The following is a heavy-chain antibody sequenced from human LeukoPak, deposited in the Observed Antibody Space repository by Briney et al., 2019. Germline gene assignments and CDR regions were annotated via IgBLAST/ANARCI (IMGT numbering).Heavy chain of an antibody. V-gene: IGHV3-23*01. CDR1: GFTLSSYA. D-gene: IGHD2-2*01. CDR2: VDGGGGGT. J-gene: IGHJ4*02. CDR3: AASLPNIVVVPATKGPFGY. Sequence: GGSLRLSCAASGFTLSSYAMTWVRQAPGRGLEWVSSVDGGGGGTYYADSVKGRFTISRDNSKNTLYLQMNSLRAEDTAVYYCAASLPNIVVVPATKGPFGYWGQGALVTVSS.